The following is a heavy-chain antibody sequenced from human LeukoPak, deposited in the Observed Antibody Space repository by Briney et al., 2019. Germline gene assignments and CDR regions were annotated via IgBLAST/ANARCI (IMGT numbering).Heavy chain of an antibody. CDR3: ARVSDGGSQRSAFDI. CDR2: INHSGST. Sequence: SETLSLTCAVYGGSFSVYYWSWIRQPPGKGLEWIGEINHSGSTNYNPSLKSRVTISVDTSKNQFSLKLSSVTAADTAVYYCARVSDGGSQRSAFDIWGQGTMVTVSS. D-gene: IGHD1-26*01. CDR1: GGSFSVYY. V-gene: IGHV4-34*01. J-gene: IGHJ3*02.